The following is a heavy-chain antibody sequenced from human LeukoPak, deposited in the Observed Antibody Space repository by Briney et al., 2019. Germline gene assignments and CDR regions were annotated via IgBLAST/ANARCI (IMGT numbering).Heavy chain of an antibody. V-gene: IGHV3-49*03. CDR2: IRSKAYGGTT. Sequence: GGSLRLSCTASGFTFGDHAMSWFRQAPGKGLEWVGFIRSKAYGGTTEYAASVKGRFTISRDDSKSIAYLQMNSLKTEDTAVYYCTRERSSGYFPDAFDIWGQGTMVTVSS. CDR3: TRERSSGYFPDAFDI. J-gene: IGHJ3*02. D-gene: IGHD3-22*01. CDR1: GFTFGDHA.